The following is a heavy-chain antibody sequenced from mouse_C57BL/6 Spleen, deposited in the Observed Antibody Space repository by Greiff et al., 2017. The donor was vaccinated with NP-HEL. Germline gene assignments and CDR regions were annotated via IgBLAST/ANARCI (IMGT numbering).Heavy chain of an antibody. Sequence: QVQLQQPGAELVKPGASVKLSCKASGYTFTSYWMHWVKQRPGQGLEWIGMIHPNSGSTNYNEKLKSKATLTVDNTSSTAYMQLSSLTSVDSAVYYCARSGTWYFDVWGTGTTVTASS. V-gene: IGHV1-64*01. D-gene: IGHD1-1*01. J-gene: IGHJ1*03. CDR1: GYTFTSYW. CDR2: IHPNSGST. CDR3: ARSGTWYFDV.